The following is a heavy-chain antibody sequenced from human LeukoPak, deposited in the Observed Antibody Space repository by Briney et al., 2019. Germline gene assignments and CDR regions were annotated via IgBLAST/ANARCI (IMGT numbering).Heavy chain of an antibody. CDR2: IYYSGST. V-gene: IGHV4-59*01. CDR3: ARRGYFDN. CDR1: GGSISDYY. J-gene: IGHJ4*02. Sequence: SETLSLTCTASGGSISDYYWSWIRQPPGKGLEWIAYIYYSGSTSYNPSLKSRVTISVDTPKNQFSLKLRSVTAADTAVYYCARRGYFDNWGQGTLVTVSS.